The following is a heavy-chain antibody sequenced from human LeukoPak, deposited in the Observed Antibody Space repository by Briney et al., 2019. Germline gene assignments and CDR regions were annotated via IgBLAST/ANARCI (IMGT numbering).Heavy chain of an antibody. CDR3: ASESRQLRN. J-gene: IGHJ1*01. Sequence: SETLSLTCTVSGASISSLYWSWIRQPPGKGLEWIGFISNSGSPTYNPSLKSRVTISLDTSKNQFSLKVNYVTAADTAVYYCASESRQLRNWGQGPLVTVPS. CDR1: GASISSLY. D-gene: IGHD1-1*01. V-gene: IGHV4-59*01. CDR2: ISNSGSP.